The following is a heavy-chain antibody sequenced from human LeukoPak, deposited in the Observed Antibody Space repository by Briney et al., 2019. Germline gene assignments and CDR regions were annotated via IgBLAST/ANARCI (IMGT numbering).Heavy chain of an antibody. V-gene: IGHV3-23*01. D-gene: IGHD6-13*01. J-gene: IGHJ4*02. CDR1: GFTVSSNY. CDR2: INNSGSST. CDR3: AKSDTPWGSWYYFDY. Sequence: GGSLRLSCAGSGFTVSSNYMTWVRQAPGKGLEWVSSINNSGSSTYYADSVKGRFTISRDNSKNTLYLQMNSLRAEDTALYYCAKSDTPWGSWYYFDYWGQGTLVTVSS.